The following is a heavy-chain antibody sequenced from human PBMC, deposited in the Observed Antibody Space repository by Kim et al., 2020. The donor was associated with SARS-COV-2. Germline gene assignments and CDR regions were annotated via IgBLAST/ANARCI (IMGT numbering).Heavy chain of an antibody. J-gene: IGHJ6*02. D-gene: IGHD6-19*01. Sequence: KGRFTNSRDNAKNSLYLQMNSLRAEDTAVYYCARDVLAVAGTIYYYGMDVWGQGTTVTVSS. V-gene: IGHV3-11*05. CDR3: ARDVLAVAGTIYYYGMDV.